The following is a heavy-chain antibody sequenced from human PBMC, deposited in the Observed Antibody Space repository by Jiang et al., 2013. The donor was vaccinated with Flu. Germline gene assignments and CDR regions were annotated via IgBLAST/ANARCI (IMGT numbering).Heavy chain of an antibody. CDR3: SRARWGDGYNPSDY. CDR1: GFNFEDYA. Sequence: VQLVESGGGLVQPGRSLRLSCSSSGFNFEDYAMSWVRQAPGKGLEWVGFIRSRAYGGTREYAASVKGRFTISRDDSKGVAYLQINSLKTEDTALYYCSRARWGDGYNPSDYWGQGTLVTVSS. J-gene: IGHJ4*02. CDR2: IRSRAYGGTR. D-gene: IGHD5-24*01. V-gene: IGHV3-49*04.